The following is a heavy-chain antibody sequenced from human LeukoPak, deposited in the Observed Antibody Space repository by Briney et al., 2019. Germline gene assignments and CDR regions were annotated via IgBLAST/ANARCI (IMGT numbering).Heavy chain of an antibody. CDR3: AREFSQLRTPENWLDP. V-gene: IGHV3-21*01. J-gene: IGHJ5*02. CDR2: ISSSSSYI. Sequence: PGGSLRLSCAASGFTFSSYSMNWVRQAPGKGLEWVSSISSSSSYIYYADSVKGRFTISRDNAKNSLYLQMNSLRAEDTAVYYCAREFSQLRTPENWLDPWGQGTLVTVSS. D-gene: IGHD1-7*01. CDR1: GFTFSSYS.